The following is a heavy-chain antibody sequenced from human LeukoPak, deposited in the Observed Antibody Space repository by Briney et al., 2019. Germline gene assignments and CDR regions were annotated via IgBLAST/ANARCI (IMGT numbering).Heavy chain of an antibody. Sequence: GGSLRLSCVGSGFPFNSYIMTWVRQAPGKGLQWVSSISRGSRYKFYGDSVKGRFTIARDNAKSSLFLHMNSLRVEDTALYYCARFNCGGETCYSVDFWGQGTLVTVSS. CDR2: ISRGSRYK. CDR1: GFPFNSYI. J-gene: IGHJ4*02. V-gene: IGHV3-21*01. D-gene: IGHD2-21*01. CDR3: ARFNCGGETCYSVDF.